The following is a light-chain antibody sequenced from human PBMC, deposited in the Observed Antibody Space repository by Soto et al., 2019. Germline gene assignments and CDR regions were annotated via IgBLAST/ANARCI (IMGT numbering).Light chain of an antibody. V-gene: IGKV3-20*01. CDR1: QSVSSSY. Sequence: EIVLTHSPGSLSLSPGEGATLSCRASQSVSSSYLAWYQQKPGQAPRLLIYGASSRATGIPDRFSGSGSGTDFTLTISRLEPEDFVVYYCQQYGSSPVTFGQGTKVDI. CDR2: GAS. CDR3: QQYGSSPVT. J-gene: IGKJ1*01.